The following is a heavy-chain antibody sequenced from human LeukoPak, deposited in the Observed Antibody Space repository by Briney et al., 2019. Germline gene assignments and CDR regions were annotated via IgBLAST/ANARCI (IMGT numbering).Heavy chain of an antibody. J-gene: IGHJ4*02. Sequence: PSETLSLTCAVYGGSLSGYYWRWIRQPPGKGLEWIGEINHGGGTNYNPSLKSRVTISLDTSKNQFSLNLSSVTAADTAVYYCARSAPSSFLEWLSLDYWGQGTLVTVSS. V-gene: IGHV4-34*01. CDR1: GGSLSGYY. D-gene: IGHD3-3*02. CDR2: INHGGGT. CDR3: ARSAPSSFLEWLSLDY.